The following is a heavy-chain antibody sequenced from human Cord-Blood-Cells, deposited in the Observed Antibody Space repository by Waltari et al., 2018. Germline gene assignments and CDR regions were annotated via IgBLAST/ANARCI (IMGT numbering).Heavy chain of an antibody. CDR2: IIPIFGTA. D-gene: IGHD2-21*01. Sequence: QVQLVQSGAEVKKPGSSVKVSCKASGGTFSSYAISWVRQAPGQGLEWMGVIIPIFGTANYPQKFQGRVTIAADESTSTAYMDLSSLRSEDTAVYYCARVYCGGDCSYAFDIWGQGTMVTVSS. V-gene: IGHV1-69*01. CDR3: ARVYCGGDCSYAFDI. CDR1: GGTFSSYA. J-gene: IGHJ3*02.